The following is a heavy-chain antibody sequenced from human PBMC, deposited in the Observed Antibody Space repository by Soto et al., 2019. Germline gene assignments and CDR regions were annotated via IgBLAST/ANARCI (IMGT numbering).Heavy chain of an antibody. J-gene: IGHJ4*02. CDR1: GGSFSGYY. V-gene: IGHV4-34*01. CDR2: INHSGST. D-gene: IGHD4-17*01. Sequence: QVQLQQWGAGLLKPSETLSLTCAVYGGSFSGYYWSWIRQPPGKGLEWIGEINHSGSTNYNPSLKCRVPISVDTSKNQFSLKLSSVPAADTAVYYCASSTVVTTRAGEDDYWGQGTLVTVSS. CDR3: ASSTVVTTRAGEDDY.